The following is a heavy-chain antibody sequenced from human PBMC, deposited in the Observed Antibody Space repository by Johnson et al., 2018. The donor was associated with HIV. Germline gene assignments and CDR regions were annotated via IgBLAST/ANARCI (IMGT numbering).Heavy chain of an antibody. CDR1: GFTFDDYA. V-gene: IGHV3-9*01. CDR3: AKDSRAYAFDI. J-gene: IGHJ3*02. CDR2: ITWNSGSI. Sequence: VQLVESGGGLVQPGRSLRLSCAASGFTFDDYAMHWVRQAPGKGPEWVSGITWNSGSIGYADSVKGRFTISRDNAKNSLYLQMKSLRPEDTALYYCAKDSRAYAFDIWGQGTMATVSS.